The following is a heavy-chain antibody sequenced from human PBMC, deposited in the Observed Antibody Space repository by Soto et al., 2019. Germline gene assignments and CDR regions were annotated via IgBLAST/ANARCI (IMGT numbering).Heavy chain of an antibody. CDR3: SGHVEGAPSYFDY. Sequence: QLQLQESGPGLVKPSETLSLMCSVSDDSISTTHHFWGWIRQPPGRGLEWIGTVHYRGTTYYNPSLRGRVTISIDPSKRQFSLGLSSVTAADTAVYYCSGHVEGAPSYFDYWGQGTLVTVSS. CDR2: VHYRGTT. D-gene: IGHD1-26*01. J-gene: IGHJ4*02. CDR1: DDSISTTHHF. V-gene: IGHV4-39*01.